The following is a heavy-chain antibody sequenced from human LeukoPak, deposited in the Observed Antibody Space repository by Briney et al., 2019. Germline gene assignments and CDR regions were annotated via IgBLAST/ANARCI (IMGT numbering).Heavy chain of an antibody. Sequence: GGSLRLSCAASGFTFSSYSMNWVRQAPGKGLEWVSSISSSSSYIYYADSVKGRFTISRDNAKNSLYLQMNSLRAEDTAVYYCAKARIVAVVTRDAFDIWGQGTMVTVSS. V-gene: IGHV3-21*04. CDR2: ISSSSSYI. D-gene: IGHD6-13*01. CDR3: AKARIVAVVTRDAFDI. CDR1: GFTFSSYS. J-gene: IGHJ3*02.